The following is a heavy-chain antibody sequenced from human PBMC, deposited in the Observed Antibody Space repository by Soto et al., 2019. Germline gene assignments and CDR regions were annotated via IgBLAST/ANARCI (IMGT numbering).Heavy chain of an antibody. V-gene: IGHV3-33*01. Sequence: QVQLVESGGGVVQPGRSLRLSCAASGFTFSSYGMHWVRQAPGKGLEWVAVIWYDGSNKYYADSVKGRFTISRDNSKNTLYLKMNSLRAEDTAVYYCARDGVVVAAIYVSGMDVWGQGTTVTVSS. CDR1: GFTFSSYG. CDR2: IWYDGSNK. J-gene: IGHJ6*02. D-gene: IGHD2-15*01. CDR3: ARDGVVVAAIYVSGMDV.